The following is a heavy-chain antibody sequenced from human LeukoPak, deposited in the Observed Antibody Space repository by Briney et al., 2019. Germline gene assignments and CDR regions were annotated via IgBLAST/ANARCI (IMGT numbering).Heavy chain of an antibody. J-gene: IGHJ6*02. CDR1: GGSISSGGYY. D-gene: IGHD2-15*01. CDR3: ARDGGYYCSGGSCYSGMDV. V-gene: IGHV4-31*03. Sequence: PSETLSLTCTVSGGSISSGGYYWSWIRQHPGKGLEWIGYIYYSGSTYYNPSLKSRATISVDTSKNQFSLKLSSVTAADTAVYYCARDGGYYCSGGSCYSGMDVWGQGTTVTVSS. CDR2: IYYSGST.